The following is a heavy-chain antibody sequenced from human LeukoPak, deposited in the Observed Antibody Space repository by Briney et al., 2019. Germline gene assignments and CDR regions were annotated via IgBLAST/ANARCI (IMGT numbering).Heavy chain of an antibody. CDR2: IYPGGSET. CDR1: GYDFSTYW. CDR3: ARASRDGYNQNFDH. D-gene: IGHD5-24*01. Sequence: GESLKISCKGLGYDFSTYWNARVRQRPGKSLEGEGIIYPGGSETRYDPSFQGQVTISADRSTSTAYLQWSSLRASDTAMYYCARASRDGYNQNFDHWGQGTLVTVSS. J-gene: IGHJ4*02. V-gene: IGHV5-51*01.